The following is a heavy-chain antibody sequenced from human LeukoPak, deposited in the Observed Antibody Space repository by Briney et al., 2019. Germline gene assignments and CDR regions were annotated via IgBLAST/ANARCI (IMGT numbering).Heavy chain of an antibody. CDR1: GGSFTGYF. CDR3: ARGALYGMDV. V-gene: IGHV4-59*01. J-gene: IGHJ6*02. CDR2: IYYSGST. Sequence: SETLSLTCAMSGGSFTGYFWSWIRQPPGKGLEWIGYIYYSGSTNYNPSLKSRVTISVDTSKNQFSLKLSSVTAADTAVYYCARGALYGMDVWGQGTTVTVSS.